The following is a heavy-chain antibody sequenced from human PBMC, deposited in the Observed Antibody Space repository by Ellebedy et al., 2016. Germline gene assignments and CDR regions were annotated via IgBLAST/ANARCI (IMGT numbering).Heavy chain of an antibody. V-gene: IGHV1-2*04. CDR3: ASLVAAGAPFVDY. J-gene: IGHJ4*02. Sequence: ASVKVSXXASGYTFTGYYMHWVRQAPGQGLEWMGWINPNSGGTNYAQKFQGWVTMTRDTSISTAYMELSRLRSDDTAVYYCASLVAAGAPFVDYWGQGTLVTVSS. D-gene: IGHD6-13*01. CDR1: GYTFTGYY. CDR2: INPNSGGT.